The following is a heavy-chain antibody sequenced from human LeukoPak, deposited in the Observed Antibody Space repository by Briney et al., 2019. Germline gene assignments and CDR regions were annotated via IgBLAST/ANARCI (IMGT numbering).Heavy chain of an antibody. Sequence: PGASVKVSCKASGYTFTGYYMHWVRQAPGQGLEWMGWINPNSGGTNYAQKFQGRVTMTRDTSISTAYMELSRLRSDDTAVYYCARELGYCSSTSCHADYWGQGTLVTVSS. CDR2: INPNSGGT. D-gene: IGHD2-2*01. CDR1: GYTFTGYY. J-gene: IGHJ4*02. V-gene: IGHV1-2*02. CDR3: ARELGYCSSTSCHADY.